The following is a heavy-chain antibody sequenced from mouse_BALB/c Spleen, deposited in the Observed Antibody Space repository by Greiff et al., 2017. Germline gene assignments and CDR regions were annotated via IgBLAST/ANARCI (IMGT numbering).Heavy chain of an antibody. V-gene: IGHV5-9-4*01. CDR1: GFTFSSYA. Sequence: DVHLVESGGGLVKPGGSLKLSCAASGFTFSSYAMSWVRQSPEKRLEWVVEISSGGSYTYYPDTVTGRFTISRDNSKNTLYLEMSSLRSEDTAMYYCAREEVAHFDYWGQGTTLTVSS. CDR3: AREEVAHFDY. D-gene: IGHD1-1*01. CDR2: ISSGGSYT. J-gene: IGHJ2*01.